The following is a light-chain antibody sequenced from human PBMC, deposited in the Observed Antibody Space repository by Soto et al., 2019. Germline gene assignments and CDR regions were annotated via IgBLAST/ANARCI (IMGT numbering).Light chain of an antibody. Sequence: QSVLTQPRSVSGSPGQSVSISCTGTSSDVGSYNYVSWYQQHPGKAPKVMIYDVTQRPSGVPDRFSGSKSGNTASLTISGLQPEDEADYYCCSYAGTYTWVFGGGTKL. CDR1: SSDVGSYNY. CDR3: CSYAGTYTWV. V-gene: IGLV2-11*01. CDR2: DVT. J-gene: IGLJ3*02.